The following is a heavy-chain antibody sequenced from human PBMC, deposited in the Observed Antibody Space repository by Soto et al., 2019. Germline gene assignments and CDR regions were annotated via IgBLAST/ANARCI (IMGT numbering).Heavy chain of an antibody. CDR2: ISATGVKT. Sequence: PGGSLRLSCAASGFPFSNYAMNWVRQAPGKGLEWVPGISATGVKTYSADSVKGRFTMSRDNSKDTVYLEMNSLRAEDTAVYYCTKSRSAMIYYFDFWGLGAQVTVSS. CDR3: TKSRSAMIYYFDF. D-gene: IGHD3-22*01. J-gene: IGHJ4*02. V-gene: IGHV3-23*01. CDR1: GFPFSNYA.